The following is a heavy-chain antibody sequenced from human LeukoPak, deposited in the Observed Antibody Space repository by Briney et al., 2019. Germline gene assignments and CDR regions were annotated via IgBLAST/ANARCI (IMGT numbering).Heavy chain of an antibody. J-gene: IGHJ4*02. V-gene: IGHV3-21*01. CDR2: ISSSSTYI. Sequence: GSLRPSCAASGFTFSSYSMNWVRQAPGKGLEWVSAISSSSTYIYYADSVKGRFTISRDNAKNSLFLQLDSLRAEDTAVYYCARLDSSGYYFPGVSDYWGQGTLVTVSS. CDR3: ARLDSSGYYFPGVSDY. CDR1: GFTFSSYS. D-gene: IGHD3-22*01.